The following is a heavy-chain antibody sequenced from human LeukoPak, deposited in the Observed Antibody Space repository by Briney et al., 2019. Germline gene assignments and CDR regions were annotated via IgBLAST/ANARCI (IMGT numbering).Heavy chain of an antibody. J-gene: IGHJ4*02. CDR2: IYYSGST. Sequence: SETLSLTCTVSGGSISSSSYYWGWVRQPPGKGLEWIGSIYYSGSTYYNPSLKSRVTISVDTSKNQFSLKLSSVTAADTAVYYCARVKHSGFGELFVDYWGQGTLVTVSS. D-gene: IGHD3-10*01. V-gene: IGHV4-39*07. CDR3: ARVKHSGFGELFVDY. CDR1: GGSISSSSYY.